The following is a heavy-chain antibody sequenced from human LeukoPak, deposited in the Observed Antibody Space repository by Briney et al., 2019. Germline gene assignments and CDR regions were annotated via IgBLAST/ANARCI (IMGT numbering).Heavy chain of an antibody. V-gene: IGHV3-74*01. Sequence: PGGSLRLSCAASGFTFSSYWMHWVRQSPGKGLVWLSRINSDGSDTAYADSVKGRFTISRDNAKNMVYLQMNSLRVEDTAVYYCARDLIIWGASLLGAFDIWGQGTMVTVST. CDR3: ARDLIIWGASLLGAFDI. CDR2: INSDGSDT. D-gene: IGHD3-16*01. J-gene: IGHJ3*02. CDR1: GFTFSSYW.